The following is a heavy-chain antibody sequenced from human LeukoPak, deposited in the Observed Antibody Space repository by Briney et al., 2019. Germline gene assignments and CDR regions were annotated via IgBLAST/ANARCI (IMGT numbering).Heavy chain of an antibody. D-gene: IGHD3-22*01. CDR3: ARRHYDSSGSNWYFDL. J-gene: IGHJ2*01. CDR2: IYYSEST. V-gene: IGHV4-59*01. Sequence: SETLSLTCTVSGGSISSYYWSWIRQPPGKGLEWIGYIYYSESTNYNPSLKSRVTISVDTSKNQFSLKLSSVTAADTAVYYCARRHYDSSGSNWYFDLWGHGTLVTVSS. CDR1: GGSISSYY.